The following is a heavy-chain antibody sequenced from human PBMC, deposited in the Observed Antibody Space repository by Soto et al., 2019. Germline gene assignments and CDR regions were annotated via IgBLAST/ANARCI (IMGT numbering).Heavy chain of an antibody. CDR3: AKGTSSRVCDFGLDV. V-gene: IGHV3-23*01. Sequence: VQLLESGGDLVQPGGSLTLSCAASGFTFTSYAMRWVRQAPGKGLEWVSIICGSAGRTYYADSVKGRFTISRDNSKNTLYLHMNSLRAADTALYYCAKGTSSRVCDFGLDVWGQGTTVTV. J-gene: IGHJ6*02. D-gene: IGHD2-2*01. CDR2: ICGSAGRT. CDR1: GFTFTSYA.